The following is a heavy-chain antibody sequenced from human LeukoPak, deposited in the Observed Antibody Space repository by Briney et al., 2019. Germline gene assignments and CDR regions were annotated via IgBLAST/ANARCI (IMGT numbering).Heavy chain of an antibody. CDR2: ISRGSGTI. CDR1: GFTFSSYS. J-gene: IGHJ6*03. Sequence: PGGSLRLPCGASGFTFSSYSMNWVRQAQGRGLEWVSYISRGSGTIYYADSVKGRFTISRGNAKNSLYLQMNSLRAEDTAVYYCARDSVQDSYYYYMDVWGKGTTVTVSS. D-gene: IGHD1-1*01. V-gene: IGHV3-48*01. CDR3: ARDSVQDSYYYYMDV.